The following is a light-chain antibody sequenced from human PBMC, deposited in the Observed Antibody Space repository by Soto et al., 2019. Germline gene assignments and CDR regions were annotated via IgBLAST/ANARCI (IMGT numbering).Light chain of an antibody. CDR1: SSNIGNNY. CDR2: DNN. CDR3: GTWDSSLSAWV. Sequence: QSVLTQPPSVSAAPGQTVTISCSGSSSNIGNNYVSWYQQLPGTAPKLLTYDNNKRPSGIPDRFSGSKSGTSATLGITGLQTGDEADYYCGTWDSSLSAWVFGGGTKLTVL. J-gene: IGLJ3*02. V-gene: IGLV1-51*01.